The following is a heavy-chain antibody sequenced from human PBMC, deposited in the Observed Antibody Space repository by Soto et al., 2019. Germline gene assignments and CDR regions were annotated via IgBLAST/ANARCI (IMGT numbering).Heavy chain of an antibody. CDR3: ARGWFGPDV. CDR2: IDNAGTDS. D-gene: IGHD3-10*01. Sequence: EVQLVESGGGLVQPGGSLRLSCAPSGFTLSGRSMHWVRQAPGKGLVWVSGIDNAGTDSTYADSVKGRITSSRDNAKNMLYLQMNSLRVEDTAVYYCARGWFGPDVWGKGTTVTVSS. V-gene: IGHV3-74*01. J-gene: IGHJ6*04. CDR1: GFTLSGRS.